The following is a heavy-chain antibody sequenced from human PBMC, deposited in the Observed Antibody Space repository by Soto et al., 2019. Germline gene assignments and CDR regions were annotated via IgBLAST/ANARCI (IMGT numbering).Heavy chain of an antibody. CDR2: INPNSGGT. Sequence: QVHLVQSGAEVKKPGVSVKVSCKASGYTFTGYYMHWVRQAPGQGLEWMGWINPNSGGTNYAQKFQGRVTMTRDTSISTAYMDLSRLRSDDTAVYYCARTSAGAEALFIWFGEPSPVYYGMDVWGQGTTVTVSS. CDR3: ARTSAGAEALFIWFGEPSPVYYGMDV. CDR1: GYTFTGYY. V-gene: IGHV1-2*02. D-gene: IGHD3-10*01. J-gene: IGHJ6*02.